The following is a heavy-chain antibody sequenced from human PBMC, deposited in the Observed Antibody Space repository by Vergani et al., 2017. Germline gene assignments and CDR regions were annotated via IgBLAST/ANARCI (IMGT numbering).Heavy chain of an antibody. CDR1: GFTFDDSF. CDR2: ISPSGSYL. V-gene: IGHV3-11*01. Sequence: QVQLVESGGRLVKPGGSLRLSCAASGFTFDDSFMTWIRLPPGKGLEWVSYISPSGSYLNYAGSLRGRFTISRDNAKKSLYLQLNSLRAEDTAVYYCARAPYCSSTSCYTSSHYYYYYMDVWGKGTTVTVSS. CDR3: ARAPYCSSTSCYTSSHYYYYYMDV. D-gene: IGHD2-2*02. J-gene: IGHJ6*03.